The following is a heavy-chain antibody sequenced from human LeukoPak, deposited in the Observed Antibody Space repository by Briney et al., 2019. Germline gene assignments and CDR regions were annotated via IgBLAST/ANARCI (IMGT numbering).Heavy chain of an antibody. V-gene: IGHV4-39*01. CDR2: IYYSGST. Sequence: PSETLSLTCTVSGDSISSSSSGYYWGWIRQPPGEGLEWIGSIYYSGSTYYNPSLKSRVTISVDTSKNQFSLKLNSVTAADTAVYYCARPKASGSSLDAFDIWGQGTMVTVSS. J-gene: IGHJ3*02. D-gene: IGHD6-13*01. CDR3: ARPKASGSSLDAFDI. CDR1: GDSISSSSSGYY.